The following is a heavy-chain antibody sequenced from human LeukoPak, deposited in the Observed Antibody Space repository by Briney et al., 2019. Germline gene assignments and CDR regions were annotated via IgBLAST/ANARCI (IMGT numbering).Heavy chain of an antibody. CDR3: ARGGDGDILTGLVFDY. J-gene: IGHJ4*02. CDR1: GYRFTSYG. Sequence: ASVKVSCKASGYRFTSYGITWVRQAPGQGLEWMGWISAYNGNTNYAQKVQGRVTMTTDTSTSTAYMELRSLRSDDTAVYYCARGGDGDILTGLVFDYWGQGTLVTVSS. CDR2: ISAYNGNT. D-gene: IGHD3-9*01. V-gene: IGHV1-18*01.